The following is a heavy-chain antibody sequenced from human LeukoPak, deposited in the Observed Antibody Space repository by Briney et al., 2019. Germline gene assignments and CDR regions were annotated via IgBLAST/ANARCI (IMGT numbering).Heavy chain of an antibody. CDR3: ARTVYGLGSPAVYYFDL. CDR1: GGSITRSIHY. CDR2: IHSSGST. D-gene: IGHD3-10*01. V-gene: IGHV4-39*01. Sequence: SETLSLTCTVSGGSITRSIHYWAWIRQPPGKELQWIGNIHSSGSTYHNPSLKSRVTISADTSKNQFSLRLTSVTATDTAVYYCARTVYGLGSPAVYYFDLWGQGTLIAVSS. J-gene: IGHJ4*02.